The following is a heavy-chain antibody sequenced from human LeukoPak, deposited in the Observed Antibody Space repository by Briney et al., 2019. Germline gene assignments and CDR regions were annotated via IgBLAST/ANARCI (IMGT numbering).Heavy chain of an antibody. Sequence: GRSLRLSCAASGFTFSSYGMHWVRQAPGKGLEWVAVIWYDGSNKYYADSVKGRFTISRDNSKNTLYLQMNSLRAEDTAVYYCARDEGDYDSSGRPDYWGQGTLVTVSS. CDR1: GFTFSSYG. CDR2: IWYDGSNK. J-gene: IGHJ4*02. D-gene: IGHD3-22*01. CDR3: ARDEGDYDSSGRPDY. V-gene: IGHV3-33*01.